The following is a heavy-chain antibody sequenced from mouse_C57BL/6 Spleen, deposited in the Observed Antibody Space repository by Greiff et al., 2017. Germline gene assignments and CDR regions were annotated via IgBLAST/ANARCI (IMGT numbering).Heavy chain of an antibody. J-gene: IGHJ4*01. Sequence: QVQLQQPGAELVRPGSSVKLSCKASGYTFTSYWMHWVKQRPIQGLEWIGNIDPSDSETHYNQKFKDKATLTVDKSSSTAYMQLSSLTSEDSAVYYGARRGGVYAMDYWGQGTSVTVSS. CDR1: GYTFTSYW. CDR2: IDPSDSET. CDR3: ARRGGVYAMDY. V-gene: IGHV1-52*01. D-gene: IGHD1-1*02.